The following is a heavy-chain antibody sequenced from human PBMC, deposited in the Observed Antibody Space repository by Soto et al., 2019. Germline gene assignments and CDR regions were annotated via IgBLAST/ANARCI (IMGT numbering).Heavy chain of an antibody. V-gene: IGHV4-30-2*01. D-gene: IGHD5-18*01. J-gene: IGHJ4*02. Sequence: SETLSLTCAVSGGSISSGGSSWSWIRQPPGKGLEWIGYIYHSGSTYYNPSLKSRVTISVDRSKNQFSLKLSSVTAADTAVYYCATDLYSFGKPNFDYWGQGTLVTVSS. CDR1: GGSISSGGSS. CDR3: ATDLYSFGKPNFDY. CDR2: IYHSGST.